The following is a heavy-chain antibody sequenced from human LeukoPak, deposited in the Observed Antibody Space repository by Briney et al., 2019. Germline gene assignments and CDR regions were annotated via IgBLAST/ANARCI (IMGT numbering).Heavy chain of an antibody. CDR1: GGSFSSGGYY. J-gene: IGHJ4*02. V-gene: IGHV4-31*03. CDR3: ARLVARVRGVTYYFDY. D-gene: IGHD3-10*01. Sequence: SSETLSLTCTVSGGSFSSGGYYWSWIRPHPGKGLEWIVHIYHTGSSYYNPTLKSRVTISVDTSKNQFSLRLKSVTAADTAVYYCARLVARVRGVTYYFDYWGQGTLVTVSS. CDR2: IYHTGSS.